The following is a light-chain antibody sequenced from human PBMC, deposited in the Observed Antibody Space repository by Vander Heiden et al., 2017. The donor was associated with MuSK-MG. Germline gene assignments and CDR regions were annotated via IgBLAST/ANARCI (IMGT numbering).Light chain of an antibody. CDR3: SSYTSSSTVV. CDR1: SSDVGGYNY. CDR2: DVS. Sequence: ALIHPASVSGSPGRPPTISCTGTSSDVGGYNYVSWYQQQPGKAPKLMIYDVSNRPSGVSNRFSGSKSGNTASLTISGLQAEDEADYYCSSYTSSSTVVFGGGTKLTVL. J-gene: IGLJ2*01. V-gene: IGLV2-14*01.